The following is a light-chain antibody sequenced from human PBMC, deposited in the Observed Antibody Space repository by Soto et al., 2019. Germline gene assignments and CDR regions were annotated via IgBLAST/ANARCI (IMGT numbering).Light chain of an antibody. CDR2: GAS. CDR3: QQYNNWPLT. Sequence: EVVMTQSPATLSVSPGERATLSCRASQSVSRNLAWYQQTPGQAPRLLIYGASTRATGVPARFSDSGSGTEFTLTVGTLQSEDFAVYFCQQYNNWPLTFGGGTKVEF. V-gene: IGKV3-15*01. J-gene: IGKJ4*01. CDR1: QSVSRN.